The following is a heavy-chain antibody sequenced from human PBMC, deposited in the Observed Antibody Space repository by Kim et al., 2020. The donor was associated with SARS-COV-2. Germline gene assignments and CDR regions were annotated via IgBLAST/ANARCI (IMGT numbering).Heavy chain of an antibody. Sequence: ASVKVSCKASGYTFTSYDINWVRQATGQGLEWMGWMNPNSGNTGYAQKFQGRVTMTRNTSISTAYMELSSLRSEDTAVYYCARGGNGYSYGWYYYYGMDVWGQGTTVTVSS. D-gene: IGHD5-18*01. J-gene: IGHJ6*02. CDR2: MNPNSGNT. CDR3: ARGGNGYSYGWYYYYGMDV. V-gene: IGHV1-8*01. CDR1: GYTFTSYD.